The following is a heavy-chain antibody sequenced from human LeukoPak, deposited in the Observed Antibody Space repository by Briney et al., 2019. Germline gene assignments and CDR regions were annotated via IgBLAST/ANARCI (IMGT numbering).Heavy chain of an antibody. CDR3: AVGYDSSGYYDY. D-gene: IGHD3-22*01. CDR2: INAGNGNT. CDR1: GYTFTSYA. Sequence: GASVKVSCKASGYTFTSYAMHWVRQAPGQRLEWMGWINAGNGNTKYSQKFQGRVTITRDTSASTAYMELSSLRSEDTAVYYCAVGYDSSGYYDYWGQGTLVTVTS. J-gene: IGHJ4*02. V-gene: IGHV1-3*01.